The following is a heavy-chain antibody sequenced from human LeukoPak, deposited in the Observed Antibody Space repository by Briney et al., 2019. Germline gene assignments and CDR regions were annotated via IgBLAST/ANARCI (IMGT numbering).Heavy chain of an antibody. CDR3: ASSEVVPDWFDP. V-gene: IGHV3-11*01. Sequence: PGGSLRLSCAASGFTFSDYYMSWIRQAPGKGLEWVSYISSSGSTIYYADSVKGRFTISRDKAKNSLYLQMNSLRAEDTAVYYCASSEVVPDWFDPWGQGTLVTVSS. D-gene: IGHD2-2*01. CDR1: GFTFSDYY. J-gene: IGHJ5*02. CDR2: ISSSGSTI.